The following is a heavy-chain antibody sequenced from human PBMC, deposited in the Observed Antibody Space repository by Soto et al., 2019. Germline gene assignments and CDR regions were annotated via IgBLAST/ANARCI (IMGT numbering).Heavy chain of an antibody. J-gene: IGHJ3*02. D-gene: IGHD3-10*01. CDR3: TWLWFGEFHVETLCI. CDR1: GFTFSSYE. Sequence: EVQLVESGGGLVQPGGSLKLSCAASGFTFSSYEVNWVRQAPGKGLEWVSSISGSGSSKYYADSVKGRFTISRDNAKNSLDLQMNSLRVEDTAMYYCTWLWFGEFHVETLCIWCESKMVTVAS. CDR2: ISGSGSSK. V-gene: IGHV3-48*03.